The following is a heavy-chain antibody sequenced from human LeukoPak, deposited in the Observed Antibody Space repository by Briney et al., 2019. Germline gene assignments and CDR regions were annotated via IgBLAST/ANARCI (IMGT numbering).Heavy chain of an antibody. CDR2: INSDGSST. CDR3: AKDRCSNGVGCYYYYMDV. V-gene: IGHV3-74*01. CDR1: GFTFSSYW. J-gene: IGHJ6*03. Sequence: GGSLRLSCAASGFTFSSYWMHWVRQAPGKGLVWVSRINSDGSSTSYADSVKGRFSISRDSSKNILHLQMNSLRAEDTAVYYCAKDRCSNGVGCYYYYMDVWGKGTTVTISS. D-gene: IGHD2-8*01.